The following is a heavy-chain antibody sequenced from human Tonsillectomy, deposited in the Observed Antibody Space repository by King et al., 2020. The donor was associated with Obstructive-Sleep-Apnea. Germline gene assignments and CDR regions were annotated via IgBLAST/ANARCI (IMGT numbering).Heavy chain of an antibody. D-gene: IGHD4-17*01. J-gene: IGHJ4*02. CDR2: ISSSSNYI. CDR3: ARDDYGDQRAPRVIDY. Sequence: DVQLVESGGGLVKPGGSLRLSCAASGFSFSSYSMNWVRRAPGKGLEWVSSISSSSNYIYYADSVKGRFTISRDNAKNSLYLQMNSLIAEDTAVYYCARDDYGDQRAPRVIDYWGQGTLVTVSS. CDR1: GFSFSSYS. V-gene: IGHV3-21*01.